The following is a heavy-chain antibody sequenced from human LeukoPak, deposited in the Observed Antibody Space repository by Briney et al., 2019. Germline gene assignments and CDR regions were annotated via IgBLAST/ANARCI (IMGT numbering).Heavy chain of an antibody. D-gene: IGHD3-22*01. CDR2: ISGSGGST. Sequence: GGSLRFSCAASGFTFSSYAMSWVRQAPGKGLEWVSAISGSGGSTYYADSVKGRFTISRDNSKNTLYLQMNSLRAEDTAVYYCAKEGYYDSSGYAKFDYWGQGTLVTVSS. V-gene: IGHV3-23*01. CDR3: AKEGYYDSSGYAKFDY. J-gene: IGHJ4*02. CDR1: GFTFSSYA.